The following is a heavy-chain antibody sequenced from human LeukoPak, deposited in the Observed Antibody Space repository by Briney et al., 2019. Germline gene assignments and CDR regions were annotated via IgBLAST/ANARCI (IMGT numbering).Heavy chain of an antibody. Sequence: TGESLQISCEGSGYSFTSYWIGWVRQVPGKGLEWMGIIYPGDSDTRYSPSFQGQVTISADKSISTAYLQRSSLKASDTAMYYCARRLYYFDYWGQGTLVTVSS. V-gene: IGHV5-51*01. CDR1: GYSFTSYW. J-gene: IGHJ4*02. CDR2: IYPGDSDT. CDR3: ARRLYYFDY.